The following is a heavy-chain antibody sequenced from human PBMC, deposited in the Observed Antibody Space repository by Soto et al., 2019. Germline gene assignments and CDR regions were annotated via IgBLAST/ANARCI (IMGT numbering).Heavy chain of an antibody. CDR3: AREGGYYGSGSYSDY. V-gene: IGHV1-69*01. CDR2: IIPTFGTA. J-gene: IGHJ4*02. D-gene: IGHD3-10*01. CDR1: GGTFSSYA. Sequence: QVQLVQSGAEVKKPGSSVKVSCKASGGTFSSYAISWVRQAPGQGLEWMGGIIPTFGTANYAQKFQGRVTLPADESTHTDYMERSSLRSEETAVYYCAREGGYYGSGSYSDYWGQGTLVTVSS.